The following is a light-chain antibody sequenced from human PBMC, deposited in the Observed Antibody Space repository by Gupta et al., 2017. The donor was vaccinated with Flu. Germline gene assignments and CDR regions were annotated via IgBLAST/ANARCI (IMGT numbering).Light chain of an antibody. J-gene: IGKJ2*01. CDR2: AAS. CDR1: QNISTY. V-gene: IGKV1-39*01. CDR3: QQSYSTPYT. Sequence: GDRVTITCRASQNISTYLNWYQQKPGKAPKLLIYAASSLQSGVPSRFSGSGSETDFTLTISSLQPEDFANYYCQQSYSTPYTFGQGTKLEIK.